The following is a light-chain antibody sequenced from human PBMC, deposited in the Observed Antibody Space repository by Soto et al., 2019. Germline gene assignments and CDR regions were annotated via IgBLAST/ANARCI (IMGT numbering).Light chain of an antibody. Sequence: VMPHSQGTLSVSLGASATLSCRASQSVSIHLAWYQQKPGKAPRLLIYDTSTRATGIPARFSGSGSGTEFTLTISSLQSEDFAVYYCQQYSNWPPITFGQGTRLEIK. CDR1: QSVSIH. CDR2: DTS. J-gene: IGKJ5*01. CDR3: QQYSNWPPIT. V-gene: IGKV3-15*01.